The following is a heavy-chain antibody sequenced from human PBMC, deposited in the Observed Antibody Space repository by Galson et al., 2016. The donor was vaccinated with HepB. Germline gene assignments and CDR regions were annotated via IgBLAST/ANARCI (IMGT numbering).Heavy chain of an antibody. D-gene: IGHD2-21*02. Sequence: SVKVSCKASGGTFSISAISWVRQAPGQGLEWMGGIIPMFHSTNYAQKFQGRVTITADESTTTAYMELSSLTSEDTAVYYCARDRCSAGDCPRVSTRGDAFDIWGQGTMVTVSS. CDR2: IIPMFHST. CDR1: GGTFSISA. V-gene: IGHV1-69*13. CDR3: ARDRCSAGDCPRVSTRGDAFDI. J-gene: IGHJ3*02.